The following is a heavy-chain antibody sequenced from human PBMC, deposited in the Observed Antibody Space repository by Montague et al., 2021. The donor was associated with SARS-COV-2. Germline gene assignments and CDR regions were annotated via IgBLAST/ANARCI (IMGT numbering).Heavy chain of an antibody. CDR1: GGSISSYY. J-gene: IGHJ3*02. V-gene: IGHV4-59*13. CDR2: SYSNGSA. Sequence: SETLSLTCTVSGGSISSYYWYWIRQPPGKGLEWVWYSYSNGSANSNHSLKSRVTISIDTSKHQFSLKLSSVTAADTAVCYCARGFDIWGQGTLVTVSS. CDR3: ARGFDI.